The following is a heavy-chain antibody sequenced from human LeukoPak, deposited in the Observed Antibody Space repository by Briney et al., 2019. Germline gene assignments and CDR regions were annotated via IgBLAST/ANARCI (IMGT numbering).Heavy chain of an antibody. CDR1: GFTFSSYW. CDR3: ARAIGYSGYDTILFDY. CDR2: INSDGSST. D-gene: IGHD5-12*01. Sequence: GGSLRLSCAASGFTFSSYWVHWVRQAPGKGLVWVSRINSDGSSTSYADSVKGRFTISRDNAKNTLYLQMNSLRAEDTAVYYCARAIGYSGYDTILFDYWGQGTLVTVSS. V-gene: IGHV3-74*01. J-gene: IGHJ4*02.